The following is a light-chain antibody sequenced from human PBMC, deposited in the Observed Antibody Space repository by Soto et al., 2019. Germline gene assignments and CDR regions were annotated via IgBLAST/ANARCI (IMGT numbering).Light chain of an antibody. V-gene: IGLV2-14*01. J-gene: IGLJ1*01. CDR1: SSDVGGYNF. CDR3: SSHTSSNTRV. CDR2: EVS. Sequence: QSVLTQPASVSGSPGQSSAISCTGTSSDVGGYNFVSWYQQHPGKAPKPMIHEVSNRPSGVSDRFSGSKSGNTASLTISGLQADDEADYYCSSHTSSNTRVFGTGTKVTVL.